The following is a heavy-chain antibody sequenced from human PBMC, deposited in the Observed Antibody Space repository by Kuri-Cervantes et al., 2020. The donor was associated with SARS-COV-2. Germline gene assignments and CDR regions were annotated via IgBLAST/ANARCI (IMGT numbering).Heavy chain of an antibody. Sequence: GESLKISCAASGFTFSSYGMHWVRQAPGKGLEWVAVISYDGSNKYYADSVKGRFTISRDNSKNTLYLQMNSLRAEDTAVYYCAKNGYDYYGSGSYYYYYYGMDVWGQGTMVTVSS. CDR2: ISYDGSNK. CDR3: AKNGYDYYGSGSYYYYYYGMDV. J-gene: IGHJ6*02. V-gene: IGHV3-30*18. D-gene: IGHD3-10*01. CDR1: GFTFSSYG.